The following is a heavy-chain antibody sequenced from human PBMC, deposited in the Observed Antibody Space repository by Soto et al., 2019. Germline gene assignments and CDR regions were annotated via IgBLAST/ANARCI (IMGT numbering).Heavy chain of an antibody. D-gene: IGHD2-15*01. CDR3: ARENGVVVVAATHGMDV. V-gene: IGHV3-48*02. CDR1: GFTFSSYS. CDR2: ISSSSSTI. Sequence: GGSLRLSCAASGFTFSSYSMNWVRQAPGKGLEWVSYISSSSSTIYYADSVKGRFTISRDNAKNSLYLQMNSLRDEDTAVYYCARENGVVVVAATHGMDVWGQGTTVTVSS. J-gene: IGHJ6*02.